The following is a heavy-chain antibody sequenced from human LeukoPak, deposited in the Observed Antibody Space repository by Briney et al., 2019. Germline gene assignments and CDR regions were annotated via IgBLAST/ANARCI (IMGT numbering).Heavy chain of an antibody. V-gene: IGHV1-69*13. Sequence: SVKVSCKASGGTFSSYAISWVRQAPGQGLEWMGGIIPIFGTANYAQKFQGRVTITADESTSTAYMELSSLRSEDTAVYYCARGRRDGHNWYYWGQGTLVTVSS. CDR2: IIPIFGTA. D-gene: IGHD5-24*01. CDR3: ARGRRDGHNWYY. CDR1: GGTFSSYA. J-gene: IGHJ4*02.